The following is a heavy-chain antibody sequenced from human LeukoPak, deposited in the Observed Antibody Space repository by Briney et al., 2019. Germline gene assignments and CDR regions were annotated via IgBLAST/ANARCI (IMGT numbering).Heavy chain of an antibody. V-gene: IGHV3-23*01. CDR1: GFTFSSYA. CDR2: INTNGGST. D-gene: IGHD1-26*01. CDR3: AKVSYLGRCGYFDY. J-gene: IGHJ4*02. Sequence: GRSLRLSCAASGFTFSSYAMSWVRQAPGKGLEWVSDINTNGGSTYYADSVKRRFTISRDNSKSTLFLQMNSLRVQDTAVYYCAKVSYLGRCGYFDYWGQGTLVTVSS.